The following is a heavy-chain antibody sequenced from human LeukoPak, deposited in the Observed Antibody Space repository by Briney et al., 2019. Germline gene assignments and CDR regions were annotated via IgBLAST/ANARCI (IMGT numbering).Heavy chain of an antibody. J-gene: IGHJ4*02. CDR2: ISRSSNPI. V-gene: IGHV3-48*01. CDR1: GFTFSSYS. Sequence: PGGSLRLSCAASGFTFSSYSMNWVRQAPGKRLEWVSYISRSSNPIYYADSVKGRFTVSRDNAKNSLYLQMNSLRAEDTAVYYCARDDDEVGVRPFDYWGQGTLVTVSS. D-gene: IGHD3-10*01. CDR3: ARDDDEVGVRPFDY.